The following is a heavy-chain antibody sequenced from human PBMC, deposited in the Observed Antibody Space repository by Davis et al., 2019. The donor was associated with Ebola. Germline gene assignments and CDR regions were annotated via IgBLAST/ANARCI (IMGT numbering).Heavy chain of an antibody. V-gene: IGHV3-30*09. Sequence: GGSLRLSCAASGFTFSIYAMHWVRQAPGKGLEWLAVISYDGSDKYYADSVQGRFAISRDNSKSTLYVQMNSLRAEDTAVYYCASSPYNTNTSAYWGQGTLVTVSS. CDR1: GFTFSIYA. CDR3: ASSPYNTNTSAY. D-gene: IGHD3-10*01. J-gene: IGHJ4*02. CDR2: ISYDGSDK.